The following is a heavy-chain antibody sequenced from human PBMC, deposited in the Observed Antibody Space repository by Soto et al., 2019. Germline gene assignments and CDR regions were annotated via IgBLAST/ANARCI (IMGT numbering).Heavy chain of an antibody. J-gene: IGHJ4*02. CDR2: INTGNGIT. Sequence: ASVKVSCKASGYTFTSYAVHWVRQAPGQRLEWMGWINTGNGITKYSQKFQGRVTITSDTSASTAYMELRSLRSDDTAVYYCARGAGRYYGDFFGPFDYWGQGTLVTVSS. V-gene: IGHV1-3*04. CDR1: GYTFTSYA. CDR3: ARGAGRYYGDFFGPFDY. D-gene: IGHD4-17*01.